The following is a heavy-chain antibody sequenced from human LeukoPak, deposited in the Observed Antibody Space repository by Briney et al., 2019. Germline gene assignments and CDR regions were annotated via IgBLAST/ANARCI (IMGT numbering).Heavy chain of an antibody. CDR1: GGSISSYY. J-gene: IGHJ2*01. CDR2: IYYSGST. Sequence: SETLSLTCTVSGGSISSYYWSWIRQPPGKGLEWIGYIYYSGSTNYNPSLKSRVAISVDTSKNQFSLKLSSVTAADTAVYYCARRSNRIAAAGNYWYFDLWGRGTLVTVSS. D-gene: IGHD6-13*01. CDR3: ARRSNRIAAAGNYWYFDL. V-gene: IGHV4-59*08.